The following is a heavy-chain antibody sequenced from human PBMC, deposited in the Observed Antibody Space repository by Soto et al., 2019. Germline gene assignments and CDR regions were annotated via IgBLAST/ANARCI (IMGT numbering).Heavy chain of an antibody. CDR3: ARGVGSSWPRRIYYMDF. D-gene: IGHD6-13*01. CDR2: INHSGST. CDR1: GGSFSGYY. Sequence: SETLSLTCAVYGGSFSGYYWSWIRQPPGKGLEWIGEINHSGSTNYNPSLKSRVTISVDTSKNQFSLKLSSVTAADTAVYYCARGVGSSWPRRIYYMDFWGKGTTVTVSS. J-gene: IGHJ6*03. V-gene: IGHV4-34*01.